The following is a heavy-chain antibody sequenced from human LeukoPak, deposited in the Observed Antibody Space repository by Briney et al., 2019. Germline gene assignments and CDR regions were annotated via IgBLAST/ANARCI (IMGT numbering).Heavy chain of an antibody. Sequence: SVKVSCKVSGGTFSSYAISWVRQAPGQGLEWMGGIIPIFGTANYAQKFQGRVTITADEVTSTVYMELSSLRSEDTAVYYCARGGYYDILTGYYRHYYYYMDVWGKGTTVTISS. J-gene: IGHJ6*03. CDR1: GGTFSSYA. CDR3: ARGGYYDILTGYYRHYYYYMDV. D-gene: IGHD3-9*01. V-gene: IGHV1-69*13. CDR2: IIPIFGTA.